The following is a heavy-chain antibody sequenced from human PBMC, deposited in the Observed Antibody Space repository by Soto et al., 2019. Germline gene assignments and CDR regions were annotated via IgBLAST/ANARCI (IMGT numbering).Heavy chain of an antibody. D-gene: IGHD2-15*01. V-gene: IGHV5-51*01. CDR1: GYSFTSYW. CDR2: IYPGDSDT. Sequence: GESLKISCKGSGYSFTSYWIGWVRQMPGKGLEWMGIIYPGDSDTRYSPSFQGQVTISADKSISTAYLQWSGLKASDTAMYYCARFGYCSGASCYSDYYYYMDVWGKVTTVTVSS. J-gene: IGHJ6*03. CDR3: ARFGYCSGASCYSDYYYYMDV.